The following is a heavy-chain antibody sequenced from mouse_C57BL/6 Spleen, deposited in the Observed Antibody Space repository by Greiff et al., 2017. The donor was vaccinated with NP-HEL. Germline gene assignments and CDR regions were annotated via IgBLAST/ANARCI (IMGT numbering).Heavy chain of an antibody. CDR1: GYAFSSYW. V-gene: IGHV1-80*01. Sequence: VESGASVKISCKASGYAFSSYWMNWVKQRPGKGLEWIGQIYPGDGDTNYNGKFKGKATMTADKSSSTAYMQLSSLTSEDSAVYFCARYYGSSPMDYWGQGTSVTVSS. J-gene: IGHJ4*01. CDR2: IYPGDGDT. D-gene: IGHD1-1*01. CDR3: ARYYGSSPMDY.